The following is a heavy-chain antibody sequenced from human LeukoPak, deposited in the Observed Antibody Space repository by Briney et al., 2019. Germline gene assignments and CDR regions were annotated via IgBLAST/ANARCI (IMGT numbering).Heavy chain of an antibody. CDR2: ISGSGGST. J-gene: IGHJ3*02. CDR1: GFTFSSYG. V-gene: IGHV3-23*01. Sequence: GGTLRLSCAASGFTFSSYGMSWVRQAPGKGLEWVSAISGSGGSTYYADSVKGRFTISRDNSKNTLYLQMNSLRAEDTAVYYCARVLTLSDAFDIWGQGTMVTVSS. D-gene: IGHD3-16*01. CDR3: ARVLTLSDAFDI.